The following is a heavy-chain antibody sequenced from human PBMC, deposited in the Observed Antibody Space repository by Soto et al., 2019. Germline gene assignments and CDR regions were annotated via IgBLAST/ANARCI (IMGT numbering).Heavy chain of an antibody. CDR3: ARRKYGTPSGHFYGVDA. CDR1: GYNFNLYW. CDR2: FYPGDANT. D-gene: IGHD3-10*01. J-gene: IGHJ6*02. Sequence: PVESLKISCQVSGYNFNLYWVAWVRQTPGKGLEWIGMFYPGDANTRDSPSFQGQVTLSVDKSITTAYLQWYSLKHSDPGVYSCARRKYGTPSGHFYGVDAWGQGTAVTVSS. V-gene: IGHV5-51*01.